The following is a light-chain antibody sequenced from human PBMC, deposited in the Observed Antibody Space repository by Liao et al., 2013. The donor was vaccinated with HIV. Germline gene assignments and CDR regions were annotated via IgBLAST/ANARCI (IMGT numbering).Light chain of an antibody. CDR3: QAVGRAATSYV. Sequence: SYELTQPPSVSVSPGQTASITCSGDKLGDKYACWYQQKPGQSPVLVIYQDSKRPSGIPERFSGSNSGNTATLTISGTQAMDEADYYCQAVGRAATSYVFGT. V-gene: IGLV3-1*01. CDR2: QDS. J-gene: IGLJ1*01. CDR1: KLGDKY.